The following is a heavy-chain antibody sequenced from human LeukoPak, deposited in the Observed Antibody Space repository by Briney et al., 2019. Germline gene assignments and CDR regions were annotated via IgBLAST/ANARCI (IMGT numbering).Heavy chain of an antibody. CDR3: AGGPSSSWSWFDY. D-gene: IGHD6-13*01. J-gene: IGHJ4*02. CDR1: GGSISSYS. CDR2: IYTSGST. V-gene: IGHV4-4*07. Sequence: SETLSFTCTVSGGSISSYSWSWIRQPAGKGLEWIGRIYTSGSTNYNPSLKSRVTVSVDTSNNQFSLKLTSVTAADTAVYYCAGGPSSSWSWFDYWGQGTLVTVSS.